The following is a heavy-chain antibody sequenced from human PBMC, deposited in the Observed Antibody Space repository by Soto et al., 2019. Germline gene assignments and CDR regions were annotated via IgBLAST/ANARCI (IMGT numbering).Heavy chain of an antibody. J-gene: IGHJ4*02. Sequence: ASVKVSCKSSGYSFIGYYIHWVRQAPGQGLECMGWMTPNSGGTDYAQKFQGRVTMTRDTSISTAYMELNSLSSDDTAVYYCARASMIVEKYDFWGQGTQVTVSS. D-gene: IGHD3-22*01. CDR2: MTPNSGGT. V-gene: IGHV1-2*02. CDR3: ARASMIVEKYDF. CDR1: GYSFIGYY.